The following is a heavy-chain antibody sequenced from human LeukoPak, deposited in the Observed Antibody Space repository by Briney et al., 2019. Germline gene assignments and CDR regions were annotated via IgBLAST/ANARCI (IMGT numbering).Heavy chain of an antibody. CDR1: GFTFSSYW. CDR2: ISDVGSHT. V-gene: IGHV3-74*01. CDR3: VRDETLWTLDW. D-gene: IGHD1-1*01. J-gene: IGHJ4*02. Sequence: GGSLRLSCAASGFTFSSYWMHWVRQAPGKGLVWVSRISDVGSHTFYAGSVKGRFAMSRDNAKNTLYLQMNSLRVEGTAVYYCVRDETLWTLDWWGQGTLVSVSS.